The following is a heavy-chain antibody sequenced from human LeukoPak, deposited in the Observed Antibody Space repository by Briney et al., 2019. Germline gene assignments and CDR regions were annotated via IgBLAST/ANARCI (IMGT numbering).Heavy chain of an antibody. D-gene: IGHD3-22*01. CDR3: ARESNYYDSSGYYPYYFDY. CDR2: ISYDGSNK. J-gene: IGHJ4*02. CDR1: GFTLSTYA. V-gene: IGHV3-30-3*01. Sequence: GRSQRLSCAASGFTLSTYAMHWVRQAPGKGLEWVAVISYDGSNKYYADSVKGRFTISRDSSKNTLYLQMNSLRAEDTAVYYCARESNYYDSSGYYPYYFDYWGQGTLVTDSS.